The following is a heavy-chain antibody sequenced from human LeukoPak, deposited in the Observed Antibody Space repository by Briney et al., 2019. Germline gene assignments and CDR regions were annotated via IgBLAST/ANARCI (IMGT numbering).Heavy chain of an antibody. CDR2: IKQDGSEK. CDR3: ARASDPWLQLT. Sequence: GGSLRLSCAASGFTFSNYWMIWVRQAPGKGLEWVGNIKQDGSEKRYADSVRGRFTISRDNAQTSLYLQLNSLRAEDTAVYYCARASDPWLQLTWGQGTLVTVSS. J-gene: IGHJ5*02. D-gene: IGHD5-24*01. CDR1: GFTFSNYW. V-gene: IGHV3-7*05.